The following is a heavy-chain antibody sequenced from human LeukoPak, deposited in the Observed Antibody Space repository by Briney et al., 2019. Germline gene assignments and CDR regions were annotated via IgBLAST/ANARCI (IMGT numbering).Heavy chain of an antibody. CDR1: GYTFTSYD. D-gene: IGHD3-10*01. J-gene: IGHJ6*03. V-gene: IGHV1-8*02. CDR2: MNPNSGNT. Sequence: ASVKVSCKASGYTFTSYDINWVRQATGQGLEWMGWMNPNSGNTGYAQKFQGRVTMTRNTSISTAYMELSSLRSEDTAVYYCARGYGSGSYYLNYYYYYMDVWGKGTTVTISS. CDR3: ARGYGSGSYYLNYYYYYMDV.